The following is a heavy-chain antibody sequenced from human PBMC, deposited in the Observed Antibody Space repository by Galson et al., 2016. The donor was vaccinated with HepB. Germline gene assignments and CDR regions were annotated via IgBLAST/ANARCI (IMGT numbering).Heavy chain of an antibody. J-gene: IGHJ4*01. CDR1: GFTFSTYA. CDR2: ISGSGTTT. CDR3: AKDRADTAMVHYYFDY. D-gene: IGHD5-18*01. V-gene: IGHV3-23*01. Sequence: SLRLSCAASGFTFSTYAMSWVRQAPGKGLEWVSSISGSGTTTYHADSVKGRFTISRDNSKNTLYLQLSSLRAEDTAVYYCAKDRADTAMVHYYFDYWGHGTLVTVSS.